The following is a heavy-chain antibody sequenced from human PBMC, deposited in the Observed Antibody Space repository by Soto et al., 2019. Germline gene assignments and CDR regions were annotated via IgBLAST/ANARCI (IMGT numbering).Heavy chain of an antibody. CDR1: GGSISSYY. Sequence: SETLSLTCTVSGGSISSYYWSWIRQPPGKGLEWIGYIYYSGSTNYNPSLKSRVTISVDTSKNQYSLKLSSVTAADTAVYYCARDMSGYDYFDYWGQGTLVTVSS. CDR2: IYYSGST. J-gene: IGHJ4*02. D-gene: IGHD5-12*01. CDR3: ARDMSGYDYFDY. V-gene: IGHV4-59*01.